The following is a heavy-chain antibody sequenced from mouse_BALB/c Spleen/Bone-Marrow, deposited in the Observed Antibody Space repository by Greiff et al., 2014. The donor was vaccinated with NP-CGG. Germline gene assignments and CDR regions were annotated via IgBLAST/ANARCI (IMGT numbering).Heavy chain of an antibody. V-gene: IGHV1S22*01. CDR2: IYPGSGST. J-gene: IGHJ1*01. D-gene: IGHD1-1*01. CDR1: GYTFTSYW. Sequence: LQQSGSELVRPGASVKLSCKASGYTFTSYWMHWVKQRPGQGLEWIGNIYPGSGSTNYDEKFKSKATLTVDTSSGTAYMQLSSLTSEDSAVYYCTRSGYYGSSYGYFDVWGAGTTVTVSS. CDR3: TRSGYYGSSYGYFDV.